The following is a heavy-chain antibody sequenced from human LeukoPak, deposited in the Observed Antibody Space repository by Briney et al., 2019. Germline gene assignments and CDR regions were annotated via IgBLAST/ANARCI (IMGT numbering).Heavy chain of an antibody. Sequence: SETLSLTCAVSGGSISSGGYSWSWIRQPPGKGLEWIGYIYHSGSTYYNPSLKSRVTISVDRSKNQFSLKLSSVTAADTAVYYCSGYLWPIDALDIWGQGTMVTVSS. CDR3: SGYLWPIDALDI. CDR2: IYHSGST. V-gene: IGHV4-30-2*01. D-gene: IGHD3-22*01. J-gene: IGHJ3*02. CDR1: GGSISSGGYS.